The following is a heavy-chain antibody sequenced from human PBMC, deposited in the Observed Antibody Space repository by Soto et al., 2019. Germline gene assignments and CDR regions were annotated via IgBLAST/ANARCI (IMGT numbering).Heavy chain of an antibody. CDR3: EKGSRQYASAIQAFFEP. Sequence: VGSLRLSCASSVFTFSNFAMTCVRHSPGEWLEWVSSISGTDDYTYYADSVKGRFTISRDNARNTLYLQMNNLRADDTAMYYCEKGSRQYASAIQAFFEPWGLGTLVNVSS. CDR2: ISGTDDYT. J-gene: IGHJ5*02. CDR1: VFTFSNFA. D-gene: IGHD2-2*01. V-gene: IGHV3-23*01.